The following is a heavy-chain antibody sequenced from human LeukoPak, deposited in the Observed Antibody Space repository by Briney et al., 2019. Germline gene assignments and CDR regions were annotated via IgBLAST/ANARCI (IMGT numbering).Heavy chain of an antibody. CDR1: GFSFSSYA. CDR2: INSDGSST. V-gene: IGHV3-74*01. Sequence: GGSLRLSCAASGFSFSSYAMSWVRQAPGKGLLWVSRINSDGSSTSYADSVKARFTISRDNAKNTLYLQMNSLRAEDTALYYCASSDWYAAFDIWGQGTMVTVSS. D-gene: IGHD3-9*01. J-gene: IGHJ3*02. CDR3: ASSDWYAAFDI.